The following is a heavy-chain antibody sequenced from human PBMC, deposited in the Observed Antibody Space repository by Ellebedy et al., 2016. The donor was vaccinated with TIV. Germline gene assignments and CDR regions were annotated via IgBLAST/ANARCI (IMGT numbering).Heavy chain of an antibody. CDR3: ARESMVRGVIYLPRYFDL. J-gene: IGHJ2*01. V-gene: IGHV3-53*05. CDR2: IYSGGST. CDR1: GFTVSNNY. Sequence: GESLKISCAASGFTVSNNYMSWVRQAPGKGLEWVSVIYSGGSTYYADSVKGRFTISRDNSKNTLYLQMNSLRAEDTAVYYCARESMVRGVIYLPRYFDLWGRGTLVTVSS. D-gene: IGHD3-10*01.